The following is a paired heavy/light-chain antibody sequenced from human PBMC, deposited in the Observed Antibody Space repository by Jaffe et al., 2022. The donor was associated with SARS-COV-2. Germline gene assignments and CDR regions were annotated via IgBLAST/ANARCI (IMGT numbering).Heavy chain of an antibody. Sequence: QVELLESGGGVGQPGGSLRLSCVASGFTFNDYGLHWVRQAPGKGLEWVAVIAYDGHNKYYADSVQGRFTISRDNSKNTLFLEMNNLRSEDTALYYCARDGPRGKYYGDYQDSWGQGTMVTVSS. CDR3: ARDGPRGKYYGDYQDS. CDR2: IAYDGHNK. D-gene: IGHD4-17*01. V-gene: IGHV3-30*04. CDR1: GFTFNDYG. J-gene: IGHJ4*02.
Light chain of an antibody. Sequence: SYVLSQPPSVSVAPGKTATITCGGNNIGSKTVHWYQQMPGQAPTLVMYYDGDRPSGIPERFFGSNSGNTATLTISGVEAGDEAAYYCQVWDANSDHWVFGGGTKLTVL. V-gene: IGLV3-21*04. J-gene: IGLJ3*02. CDR2: YDG. CDR3: QVWDANSDHWV. CDR1: NIGSKT.